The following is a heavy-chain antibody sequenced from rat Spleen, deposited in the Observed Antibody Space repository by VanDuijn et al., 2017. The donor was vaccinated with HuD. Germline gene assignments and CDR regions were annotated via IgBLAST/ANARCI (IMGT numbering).Heavy chain of an antibody. CDR2: ISYDGSST. CDR3: TMLTTECIAY. CDR1: GFTFSDYY. Sequence: EVQLVESDGGLVQPGRSLKLSCAASGFTFSDYYMAWVRQAPTKGLEWVATISYDGSSTYYRDSVKGRFTISRDNAKSTLYLQMDSLRSEDTATYYCTMLTTECIAYWGQGTLVTVSS. J-gene: IGHJ3*01. V-gene: IGHV5-29*01. D-gene: IGHD1-11*01.